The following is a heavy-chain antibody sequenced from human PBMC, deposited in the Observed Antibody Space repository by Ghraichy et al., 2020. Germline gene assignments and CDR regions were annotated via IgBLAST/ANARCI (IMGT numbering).Heavy chain of an antibody. D-gene: IGHD6-13*01. CDR1: GGSISSSNW. Sequence: SETLSLTCAVSGGSISSSNWWSWVRQPPGKGLEWIGEIYHSGSTNYNPSLKSRVTISVDKSKNQFSLKLSSVTAADTAVYYCARAMGIAAAGPLGYYGMDVWGQGTTVTVSS. CDR2: IYHSGST. J-gene: IGHJ6*02. V-gene: IGHV4-4*02. CDR3: ARAMGIAAAGPLGYYGMDV.